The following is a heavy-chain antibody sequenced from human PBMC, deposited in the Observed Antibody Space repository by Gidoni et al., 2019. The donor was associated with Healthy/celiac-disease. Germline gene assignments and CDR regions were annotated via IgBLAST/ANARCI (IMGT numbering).Heavy chain of an antibody. Sequence: EVQLLESGGGLVQPGGSLRLSCAASGFTFSSYAMSWVRQAPGKGLEWVSAISGSGGSTYYADSVKGRFTISRDNSKNTLYLQMNSLRAEDTAVYYCAKLEEYYYGSGSYYKGFDYWGQGTLVTVSS. V-gene: IGHV3-23*01. J-gene: IGHJ4*02. D-gene: IGHD3-10*01. CDR3: AKLEEYYYGSGSYYKGFDY. CDR1: GFTFSSYA. CDR2: ISGSGGST.